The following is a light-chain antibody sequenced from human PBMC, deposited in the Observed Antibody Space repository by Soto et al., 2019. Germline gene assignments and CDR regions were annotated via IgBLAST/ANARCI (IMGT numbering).Light chain of an antibody. Sequence: QSVLTQPASVSGSPGQSITISCTGTSSDVGGYNHVSWYQQHAGKAPKLMIYEVSNRPSGVSNRFSGSKSDNTASLTISGLQAEDEADYYCSSYAGSNNYVFGTGTKVTVL. J-gene: IGLJ1*01. CDR1: SSDVGGYNH. V-gene: IGLV2-14*01. CDR2: EVS. CDR3: SSYAGSNNYV.